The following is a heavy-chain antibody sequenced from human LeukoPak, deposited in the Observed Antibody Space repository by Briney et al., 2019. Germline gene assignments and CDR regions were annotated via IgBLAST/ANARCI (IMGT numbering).Heavy chain of an antibody. CDR1: GGTFSSYA. CDR2: IIPIFGTA. V-gene: IGHV1-69*13. CDR3: ARAVTGRGYLDY. D-gene: IGHD1-1*01. Sequence: SVKVSCKASGGTFSSYAISWVRQAPGQGLEWMGGIIPIFGTANYAQKFQGRVTITADESTSTAYMELSSLRSEDTAVYYCARAVTGRGYLDYWGQGTLVTVSS. J-gene: IGHJ4*02.